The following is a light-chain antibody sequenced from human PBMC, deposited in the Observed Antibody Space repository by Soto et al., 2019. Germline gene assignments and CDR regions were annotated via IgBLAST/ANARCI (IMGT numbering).Light chain of an antibody. CDR1: QNIFRW. Sequence: DIQMTQSPSTLSASVGDRVTITCRASQNIFRWLAWYQQKPGKAPKLLIQEASTLEPGVPSRFSGSGSGTDFTLTISSLQPEDFATYYCQQYRSQRTFGQGTKVDI. V-gene: IGKV1-5*03. CDR3: QQYRSQRT. J-gene: IGKJ1*01. CDR2: EAS.